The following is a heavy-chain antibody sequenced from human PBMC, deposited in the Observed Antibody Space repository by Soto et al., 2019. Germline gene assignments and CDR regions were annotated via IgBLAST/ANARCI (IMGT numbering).Heavy chain of an antibody. CDR3: ARDKERQRLGGNYYYATDV. D-gene: IGHD5-12*01. CDR1: GGSFNTYA. Sequence: QVQLVQSGAEVKKPGSSVKVSCKASGGSFNTYAISWVRQAPGQGLEWMGGIIPIFRTPDYAQKFQGRVTKIADECTITAYMELRGLRSDDTAVYYCARDKERQRLGGNYYYATDVWGQGTTVTVSS. J-gene: IGHJ6*02. CDR2: IIPIFRTP. V-gene: IGHV1-69*12.